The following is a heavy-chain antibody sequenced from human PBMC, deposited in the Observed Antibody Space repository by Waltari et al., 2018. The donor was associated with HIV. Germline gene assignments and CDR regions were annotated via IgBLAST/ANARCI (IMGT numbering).Heavy chain of an antibody. V-gene: IGHV4-59*01. CDR2: IYYSGST. Sequence: QVQLQESGPGLVKPSETLSLTCTVSGGSISSYYWSWIRQPPGKGLEWIGYIYYSGSTNSNPSLKSRVTISVDTSKNQFSLKLSSVTAADTAVYYCARAEGYCSGGSCYSGRTFYFDLWGRGTLVTVSS. J-gene: IGHJ2*01. CDR1: GGSISSYY. CDR3: ARAEGYCSGGSCYSGRTFYFDL. D-gene: IGHD2-15*01.